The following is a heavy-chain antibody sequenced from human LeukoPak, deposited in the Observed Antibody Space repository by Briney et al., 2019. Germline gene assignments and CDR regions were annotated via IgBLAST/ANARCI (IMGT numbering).Heavy chain of an antibody. D-gene: IGHD3-10*02. CDR2: IKEDGSET. Sequence: GGSLRLSCAASGFTFSNYWMSWVRQDPGKGPEWMGNIKEDGSETYYVDSVKGRFTISRDNAQNSLYLHMHSLRVEDTAVYYCARDPYVSNFDYWGQGTLVTVSS. J-gene: IGHJ4*02. V-gene: IGHV3-7*03. CDR3: ARDPYVSNFDY. CDR1: GFTFSNYW.